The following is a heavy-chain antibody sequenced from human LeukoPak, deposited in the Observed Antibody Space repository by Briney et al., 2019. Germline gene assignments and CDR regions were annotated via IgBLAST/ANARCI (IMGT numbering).Heavy chain of an antibody. CDR3: ARDGYVLLWFGELSDDAFDI. J-gene: IGHJ3*02. V-gene: IGHV1-2*02. CDR1: GYTFTGYY. D-gene: IGHD3-10*01. Sequence: ASVKVSCKASGYTFTGYYMHWVRQAPGQGLEWMGWINPKSGGTNYTQKFQGRVTMTRDTFISTAYMELSRLRSDDTAVYYCARDGYVLLWFGELSDDAFDIWGQGTMVTVSS. CDR2: INPKSGGT.